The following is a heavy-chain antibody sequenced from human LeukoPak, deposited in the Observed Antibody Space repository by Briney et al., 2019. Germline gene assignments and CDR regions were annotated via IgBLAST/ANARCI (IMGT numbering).Heavy chain of an antibody. D-gene: IGHD3-22*01. V-gene: IGHV1-46*01. Sequence: ASVKVSCKASGYTFTSYYMHWVRQAPGQGLEWMGIINPSGGSTSYAQKFQGRVTMTRDMSTSTVYMERSSLRSEDTAVYYCARDNVAYYDSSGYYAPGDYWGQGTLVTVSS. J-gene: IGHJ4*02. CDR1: GYTFTSYY. CDR3: ARDNVAYYDSSGYYAPGDY. CDR2: INPSGGST.